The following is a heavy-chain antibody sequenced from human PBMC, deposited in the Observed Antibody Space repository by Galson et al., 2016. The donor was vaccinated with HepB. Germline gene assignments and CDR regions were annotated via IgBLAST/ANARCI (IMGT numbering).Heavy chain of an antibody. CDR2: IYHTGSV. Sequence: SLRLSCATSGFTFKNYVMSWVRQAPGKGLEWIGDIYHTGSVNCNPSLKSRVIISLDKSKNQFALQLSSVTAADTAVYYCARWSCSGGTCYTSDYWGQGTLVTVSS. CDR3: ARWSCSGGTCYTSDY. D-gene: IGHD2-15*01. V-gene: IGHV4-4*02. J-gene: IGHJ4*02. CDR1: GFTFKNYV.